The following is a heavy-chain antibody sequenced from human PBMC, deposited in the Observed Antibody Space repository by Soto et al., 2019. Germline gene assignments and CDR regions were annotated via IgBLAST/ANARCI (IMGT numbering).Heavy chain of an antibody. Sequence: EVQLVESGGGVIQPGGSLRLSCAASGFTVTNKYMTWVRQAPGKGLEWVAVIDSGGATSYADSVKGRFTISRDNTKDILYLQMNSLRAEDTAVDYCARVDYGDYGWYFDLWGRGTLVTVSS. CDR2: IDSGGAT. D-gene: IGHD4-17*01. V-gene: IGHV3-53*01. J-gene: IGHJ2*01. CDR1: GFTVTNKY. CDR3: ARVDYGDYGWYFDL.